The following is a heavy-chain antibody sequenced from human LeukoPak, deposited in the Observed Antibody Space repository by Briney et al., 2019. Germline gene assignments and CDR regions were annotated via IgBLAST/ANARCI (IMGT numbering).Heavy chain of an antibody. CDR1: GYTFTGYY. J-gene: IGHJ6*03. Sequence: ASVKVSCKASGYTFTGYYMHWVRQAPGQGLEWMGWINPNSGGTNYAQKFQGRVTMTRDTSISTAYMELSRLRSDDTAVYYCAREDRFLEWLSRYYYYYMDVWGKGTTVTVSS. V-gene: IGHV1-2*02. D-gene: IGHD3-3*01. CDR2: INPNSGGT. CDR3: AREDRFLEWLSRYYYYYMDV.